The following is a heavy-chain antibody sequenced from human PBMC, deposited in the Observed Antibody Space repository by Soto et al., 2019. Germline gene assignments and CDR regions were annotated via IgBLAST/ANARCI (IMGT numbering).Heavy chain of an antibody. CDR3: AKVGYCSGGSCYRDYYYYYGMDV. J-gene: IGHJ6*02. CDR2: ISGSGGST. Sequence: PGGSLRLSCAASGFTFSSYAMSWVRQAPGKGLEWVSAISGSGGSTYYADSVKGRFTISRDNSKNTLYLQMNSLRAEDTAVYYYAKVGYCSGGSCYRDYYYYYGMDVWGQGTTVTVSS. CDR1: GFTFSSYA. D-gene: IGHD2-15*01. V-gene: IGHV3-23*01.